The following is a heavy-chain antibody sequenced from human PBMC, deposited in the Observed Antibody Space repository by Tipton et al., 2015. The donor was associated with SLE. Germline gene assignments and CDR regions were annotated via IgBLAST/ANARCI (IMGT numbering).Heavy chain of an antibody. Sequence: TLSLTCAVYGGSFSGYYWSWIRQPPGKGLEWIGEINHSGSTNYNPSLKSRVTISVDTSKNQFSLKLSSVTAADTAVYYCARQDPVVAAHAFDIWGQGTMVTVSS. CDR2: INHSGST. CDR1: GGSFSGYY. D-gene: IGHD2-15*01. J-gene: IGHJ3*02. V-gene: IGHV4-34*01. CDR3: ARQDPVVAAHAFDI.